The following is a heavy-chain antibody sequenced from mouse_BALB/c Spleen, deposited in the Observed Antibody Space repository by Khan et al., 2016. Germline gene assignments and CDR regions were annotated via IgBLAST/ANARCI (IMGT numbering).Heavy chain of an antibody. V-gene: IGHV10-3*03. CDR3: VREGNYGNYYAMDY. D-gene: IGHD2-1*01. CDR1: GFTFNTYA. CDR2: IRSKSNNYAT. Sequence: EVQLVESGGGLVQPKGSLKLSCAASGFTFNTYAMHWVCQAPGKGLEWVARIRSKSNNYATYYADSVTDRFTISRDDSQSMLYLQMNNLKTEDTAMYYCVREGNYGNYYAMDYWGQGTSVTVSS. J-gene: IGHJ4*01.